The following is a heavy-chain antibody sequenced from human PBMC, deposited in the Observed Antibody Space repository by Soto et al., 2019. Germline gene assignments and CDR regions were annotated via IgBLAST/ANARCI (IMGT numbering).Heavy chain of an antibody. Sequence: ASVKVSCKASGYTFTSYGISWVRQAPGQGLEWMGWIIPILGIANYAQKFQGRVTITADKSTSTAYMELSSLRSEDTAVYYCARDDSSPFDIWGQGTMVTVSS. CDR2: IIPILGIA. CDR3: ARDDSSPFDI. CDR1: GYTFTSYG. J-gene: IGHJ3*02. D-gene: IGHD3-22*01. V-gene: IGHV1-69*10.